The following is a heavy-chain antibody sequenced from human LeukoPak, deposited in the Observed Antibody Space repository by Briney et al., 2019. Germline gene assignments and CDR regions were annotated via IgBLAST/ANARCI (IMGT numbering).Heavy chain of an antibody. CDR1: GFTFSSYS. CDR3: AELGITMIGGV. Sequence: GGSLRLSCAASGFTFSSYSMHWVRQAPGKGLEWVSFISTSSSYTYYVDSVKGRFTISRDNAKNSLYLQMNSLRAEDTAVYYCAELGITMIGGVWGKGTTVTISS. J-gene: IGHJ6*04. D-gene: IGHD3-10*02. V-gene: IGHV3-21*01. CDR2: ISTSSSYT.